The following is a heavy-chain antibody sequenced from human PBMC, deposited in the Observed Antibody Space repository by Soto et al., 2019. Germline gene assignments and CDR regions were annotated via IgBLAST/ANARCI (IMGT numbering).Heavy chain of an antibody. Sequence: GGSLRLSCAASGFTFSSYSVNWVRQAPGKGLEWVSYISSSSSTIYYADSVKGRFTISRDNAKNSLYLQMNSLRDEDTAVYYCAREMTLRGEFSYWGQGTLVTVSS. CDR3: AREMTLRGEFSY. D-gene: IGHD3-10*01. J-gene: IGHJ4*02. V-gene: IGHV3-48*02. CDR2: ISSSSSTI. CDR1: GFTFSSYS.